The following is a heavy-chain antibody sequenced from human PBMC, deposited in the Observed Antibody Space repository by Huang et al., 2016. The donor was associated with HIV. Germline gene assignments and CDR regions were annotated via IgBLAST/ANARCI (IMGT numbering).Heavy chain of an antibody. J-gene: IGHJ6*02. V-gene: IGHV5-51*01. D-gene: IGHD3-9*01. CDR3: ARQHTGYHIFDL. CDR2: IYPADSDI. CDR1: GYSFSSYW. Sequence: EVQLVQSGAEVKKLGESLKISCRVSGYSFSSYWTGWVRQMPGRGLVWSGVIYPADSDIKYSPSFKDQVIISVDKSFDIAYLQWRGLRASDTATYYCARQHTGYHIFDLWGQGTTVTVSS.